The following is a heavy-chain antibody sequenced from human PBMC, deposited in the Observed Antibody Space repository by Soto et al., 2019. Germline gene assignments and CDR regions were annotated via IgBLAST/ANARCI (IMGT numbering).Heavy chain of an antibody. V-gene: IGHV4-31*03. D-gene: IGHD6-13*01. CDR1: GGSISSGGYY. Sequence: QVQLQESGPGLVKPSQTLSLTCTVSGGSISSGGYYWSWIRQHPGKGLEWIGYIYYSGSTYYNPSLKSRVTISVDPSKNQFPLKLSSVTAADTAVYYCARDTQQLVRKQYYYYYYGMDVWGQGTTVTVSS. CDR2: IYYSGST. J-gene: IGHJ6*02. CDR3: ARDTQQLVRKQYYYYYYGMDV.